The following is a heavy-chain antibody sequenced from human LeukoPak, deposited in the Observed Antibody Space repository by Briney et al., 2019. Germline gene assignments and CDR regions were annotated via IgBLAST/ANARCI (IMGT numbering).Heavy chain of an antibody. D-gene: IGHD4-17*01. J-gene: IGHJ4*02. CDR3: AKARVRYGDYFDY. CDR1: GFTFSSYG. V-gene: IGHV3-30*18. Sequence: GSLRLSCAASGFTFSSYGMHWVRQAPGKGLEWVAVISYDGSNKYYADSVKGRFTISRDNSKNTLYLQMNSLRAEDTAVYYCAKARVRYGDYFDYWGQGTLVTVSS. CDR2: ISYDGSNK.